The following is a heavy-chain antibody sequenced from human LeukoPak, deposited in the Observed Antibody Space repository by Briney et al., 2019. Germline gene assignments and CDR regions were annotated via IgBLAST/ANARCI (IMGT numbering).Heavy chain of an antibody. D-gene: IGHD6-6*01. Sequence: GESLKISCKGSGYSFASFWIGWVRQMPGMGLEWMGIIYPGDSDTRYSPSFQGQVTISVDKSINTAYLQWSSLKASDTAIYYCARLRTYSSSLGYWGQGTLVTVPS. CDR2: IYPGDSDT. CDR1: GYSFASFW. J-gene: IGHJ4*02. V-gene: IGHV5-51*01. CDR3: ARLRTYSSSLGY.